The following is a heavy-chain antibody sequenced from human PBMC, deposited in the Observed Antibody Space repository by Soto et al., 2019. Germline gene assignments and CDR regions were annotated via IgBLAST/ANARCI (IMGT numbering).Heavy chain of an antibody. CDR2: IKSKTDGGTT. V-gene: IGHV3-15*01. J-gene: IGHJ3*02. CDR1: GFTFTNAW. Sequence: GGSLRLSCAASGFTFTNAWMSWVRQAPGKGLEWVGRIKSKTDGGTTNYAAPVKGRFTISRDDSKNTLYLQMNSLQTEDTAVYYCTTPHGRNAFDIWGKGTMVTVS. D-gene: IGHD2-8*01. CDR3: TTPHGRNAFDI.